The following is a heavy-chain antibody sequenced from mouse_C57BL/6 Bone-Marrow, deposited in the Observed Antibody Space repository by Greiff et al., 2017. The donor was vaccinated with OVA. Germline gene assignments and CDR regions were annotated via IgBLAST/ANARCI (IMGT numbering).Heavy chain of an antibody. D-gene: IGHD2-12*01. CDR1: GFTITDYY. CDR3: AGRTVTRYYIDY. CDR2: IYPEDGET. V-gene: IGHV14-2*01. Sequence: EVQLQQSGAELVKPGASVKLSCTASGFTITDYYMHWVKQRTEQGLEWIGRIYPEDGETKYAPKFQGKATLTADTSSNTAYLQLSSLTSEDTAVYDCAGRTVTRYYIDYWGQGTTLTVSS. J-gene: IGHJ2*01.